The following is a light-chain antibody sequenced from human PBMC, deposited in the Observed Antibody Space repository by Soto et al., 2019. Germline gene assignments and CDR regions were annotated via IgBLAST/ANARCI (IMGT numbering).Light chain of an antibody. Sequence: QSVLTHPPSASGSPGQSVTISCTGTSSDVGSYNYVSWYQQHPGKVPKLMIYEVSKRPSGVPDRFSGSKSGNAASLTVSGLQAEDEADYYCSSYAGTNTDYVFGTGTKVTVL. V-gene: IGLV2-8*01. CDR1: SSDVGSYNY. CDR3: SSYAGTNTDYV. CDR2: EVS. J-gene: IGLJ1*01.